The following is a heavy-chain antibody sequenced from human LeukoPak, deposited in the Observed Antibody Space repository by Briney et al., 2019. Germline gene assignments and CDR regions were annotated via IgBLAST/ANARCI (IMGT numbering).Heavy chain of an antibody. V-gene: IGHV1-2*02. D-gene: IGHD3-10*01. J-gene: IGHJ5*02. CDR3: AKKDPLIIMVGGSHHNSTP. CDR1: GYTFTGYY. Sequence: ASVKVSCKASGYTFTGYYMHWVRQAPGQGLEWMGWINPNSGGTNYAQKFQGRVTMTRDTSISTAYMELSRLRSDDTAVYYCAKKDPLIIMVGGSHHNSTPWGRETLVTVSS. CDR2: INPNSGGT.